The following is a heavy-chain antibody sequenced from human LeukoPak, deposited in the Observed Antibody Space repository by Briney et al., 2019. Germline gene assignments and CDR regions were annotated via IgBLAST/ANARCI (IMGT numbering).Heavy chain of an antibody. CDR3: AKEGTTVTRTFDY. J-gene: IGHJ4*02. Sequence: GGSLRLSCAASGSTFSSYGMHWVRQAPGKGLEWVAVISYDGSNKYYADSVKGRFAISRDNSKNTLYLQMNSLRAEDTAVYYYAKEGTTVTRTFDYWGQGTLVTVSS. CDR1: GSTFSSYG. D-gene: IGHD4-17*01. V-gene: IGHV3-30*18. CDR2: ISYDGSNK.